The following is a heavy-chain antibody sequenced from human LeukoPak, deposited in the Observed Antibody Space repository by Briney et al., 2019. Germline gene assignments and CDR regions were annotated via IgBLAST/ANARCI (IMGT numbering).Heavy chain of an antibody. CDR1: GGSISSYY. V-gene: IGHV4-59*01. Sequence: PSETLSLTCTVSGGSISSYYWSWIRQPPGQGLEWIGYIYYSGSTNYNPSLKSRVTISVDTSKNQFSLKLSSVTAADTAVYYCARGPTIFGVVINGMDVWGQGTTVTVSS. CDR3: ARGPTIFGVVINGMDV. J-gene: IGHJ6*02. D-gene: IGHD3-3*01. CDR2: IYYSGST.